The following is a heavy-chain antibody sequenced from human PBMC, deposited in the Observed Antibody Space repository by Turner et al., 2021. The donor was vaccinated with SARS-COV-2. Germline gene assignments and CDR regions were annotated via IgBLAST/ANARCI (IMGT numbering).Heavy chain of an antibody. V-gene: IGHV3-23*01. Sequence: VQLLESGGGLVQPGGSLILSCAAAGFTFSSYAMSWVSQAPGKELEWVSAISVSGGSTYYEDSVKGRFTISRDNSKNKMYLQMNSLRAEDTAVYYCEKDSSSWPPAYNWFDPWGQGTLVTVSS. CDR2: ISVSGGST. D-gene: IGHD6-13*01. CDR1: GFTFSSYA. CDR3: EKDSSSWPPAYNWFDP. J-gene: IGHJ5*02.